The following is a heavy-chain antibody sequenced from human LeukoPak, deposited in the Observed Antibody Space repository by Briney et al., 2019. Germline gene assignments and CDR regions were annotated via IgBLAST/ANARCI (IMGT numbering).Heavy chain of an antibody. D-gene: IGHD4-11*01. CDR2: IYHSGST. Sequence: SETLSLTCAVSGGSISSSNWWSWVRQPPGKGLEWIGEIYHSGSTNYNPSLKSRVTISVDTSKNRFSLKLSSVTAADTAVYYCARASYSNYVYFDYWGQGTLVTVSS. CDR3: ARASYSNYVYFDY. J-gene: IGHJ4*02. CDR1: GGSISSSNW. V-gene: IGHV4-4*02.